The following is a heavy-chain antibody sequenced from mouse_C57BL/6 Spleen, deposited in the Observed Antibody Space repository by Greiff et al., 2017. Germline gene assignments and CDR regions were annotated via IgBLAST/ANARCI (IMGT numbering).Heavy chain of an antibody. V-gene: IGHV10-3*01. Sequence: EVLLVESGGGLVQPKGSLKLSCAASGFTFNTYAMHWVRQAPGKGLEWVARIRSKSSNYSSYYADSVKDRFTISSDESQSMLYLQMNNLKTEDTAMYYCHLSGGFAYGGQGTLVTVSA. D-gene: IGHD2-3*01. CDR1: GFTFNTYA. CDR2: IRSKSSNYSS. J-gene: IGHJ3*01. CDR3: HLSGGFAY.